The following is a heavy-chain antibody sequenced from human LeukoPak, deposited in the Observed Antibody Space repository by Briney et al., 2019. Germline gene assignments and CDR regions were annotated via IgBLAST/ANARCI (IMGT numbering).Heavy chain of an antibody. CDR1: GFTFSSHE. D-gene: IGHD2-2*01. CDR3: ARGGYCSSTICYSLNAFDI. Sequence: PGGSLRLSCAASGFTFSSHEMNWVSQDPGKGLEWVSYISTSGSTIYYAASVKGRFTISRDNAKKSLYLQMNSLRAEDTAVYYCARGGYCSSTICYSLNAFDIWGQGTTVTVSS. J-gene: IGHJ3*02. CDR2: ISTSGSTI. V-gene: IGHV3-48*03.